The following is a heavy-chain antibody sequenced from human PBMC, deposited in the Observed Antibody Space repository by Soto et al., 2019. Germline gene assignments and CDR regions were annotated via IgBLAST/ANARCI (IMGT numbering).Heavy chain of an antibody. CDR1: GFTFSSYA. CDR2: ISGSGGST. D-gene: IGHD3-3*01. CDR3: EQDSRIGGFYYGIDV. Sequence: GVSLRLSCSASGFTFSSYAMSWVRQAPGKGLEWVSAISGSGGSTYYADSVKGRFTISRDNSKNTLYLQTNSLRAEDTAVYYFEQDSRIGGFYYGIDVWCQWTTVTVS. J-gene: IGHJ6*02. V-gene: IGHV3-23*01.